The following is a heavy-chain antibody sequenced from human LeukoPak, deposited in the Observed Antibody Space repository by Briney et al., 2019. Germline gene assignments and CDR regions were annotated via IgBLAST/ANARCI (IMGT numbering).Heavy chain of an antibody. CDR3: AKGKRTRFDY. CDR2: ISGSGGST. CDR1: GFTFGSFP. V-gene: IGHV3-23*01. Sequence: PGGSLRLPCQASGFTFGSFPMSWVRQLPGKGLEWVSAISGSGGSTYYADSVKGRFTISRDNSKNTLYLQMNSLRAEDTAIYYCAKGKRTRFDYWGQGTLVTVSS. J-gene: IGHJ4*02. D-gene: IGHD6-25*01.